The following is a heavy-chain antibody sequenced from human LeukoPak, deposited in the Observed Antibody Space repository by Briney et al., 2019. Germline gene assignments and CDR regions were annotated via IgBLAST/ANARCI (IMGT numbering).Heavy chain of an antibody. D-gene: IGHD6-19*01. V-gene: IGHV5-51*01. CDR1: GYSFTSYW. Sequence: GESLKISCQGSGYSFTSYWIGWVRQMPGKGLEWMGIIYPGDSDTRYSPSFQGQVTISADKSISNAYLQWSSLKASDTAMYYCARPTGYSSGWYGPVYFDYWGQGTLVTVSS. CDR2: IYPGDSDT. J-gene: IGHJ4*02. CDR3: ARPTGYSSGWYGPVYFDY.